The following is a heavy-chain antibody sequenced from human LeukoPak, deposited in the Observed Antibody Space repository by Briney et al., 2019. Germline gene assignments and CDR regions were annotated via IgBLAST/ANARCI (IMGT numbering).Heavy chain of an antibody. Sequence: PSETLSLTCTVSGYSISSGGYYWSWIRQHPGKGLEWIGYIYYSGSTYYNPSLKSRVTISVDTSKNQFSLKLSSVTAADTAVYYCATDRGVYSYGQEVFWGQGTLVTVSS. J-gene: IGHJ4*02. CDR3: ATDRGVYSYGQEVF. CDR1: GYSISSGGYY. CDR2: IYYSGST. V-gene: IGHV4-31*03. D-gene: IGHD5-18*01.